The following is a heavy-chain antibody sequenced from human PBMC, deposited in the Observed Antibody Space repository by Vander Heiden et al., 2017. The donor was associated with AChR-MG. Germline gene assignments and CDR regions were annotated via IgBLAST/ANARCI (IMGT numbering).Heavy chain of an antibody. V-gene: IGHV1-69*06. J-gene: IGHJ3*02. CDR2: IIPIFGTA. CDR3: VTIPDCSSTSFYTWFAFDI. CDR1: GGTFSSYA. D-gene: IGHD2-2*02. Sequence: QVQLVQSGAEVKKPGSSVKVSCKASGGTFSSYAISWVRQAPGQGLEWMGGIIPIFGTANYAQKFQGRGTITADKSTSTAYMELSSLRSEETAVYYCVTIPDCSSTSFYTWFAFDIWGQVTMVTVSS.